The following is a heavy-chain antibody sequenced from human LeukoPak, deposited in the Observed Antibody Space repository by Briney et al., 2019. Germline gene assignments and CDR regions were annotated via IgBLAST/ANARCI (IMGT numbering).Heavy chain of an antibody. V-gene: IGHV1-69*05. CDR1: GGTFSSYS. J-gene: IGHJ4*02. D-gene: IGHD3-3*01. CDR3: ASFNYDFWSGYYMSFDY. Sequence: SVKVSCKASGGTFSSYSISWVRQPPGQGLEWMGGIIPIFGTANYAQKFQGRVTITTDESTSTACMELSSLRSEDTAVYYCASFNYDFWSGYYMSFDYWGQGTLVTVSS. CDR2: IIPIFGTA.